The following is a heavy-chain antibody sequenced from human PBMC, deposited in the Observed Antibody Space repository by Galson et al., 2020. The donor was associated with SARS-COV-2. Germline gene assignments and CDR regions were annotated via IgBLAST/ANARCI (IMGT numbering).Heavy chain of an antibody. J-gene: IGHJ6*03. V-gene: IGHV3-30*04. CDR2: SSYDGTKE. Sequence: GGSLRLSCAASGFTFALHPMHWVRQAPGKGLEWVAVSSYDGTKEFYAESVKGRFTISRDNSKGTLHLRMNGLRVDDTAVYYCVRDDSSVWYRVEDYYYLDVWGKGTTVTVSS. D-gene: IGHD6-19*01. CDR3: VRDDSSVWYRVEDYYYLDV. CDR1: GFTFALHP.